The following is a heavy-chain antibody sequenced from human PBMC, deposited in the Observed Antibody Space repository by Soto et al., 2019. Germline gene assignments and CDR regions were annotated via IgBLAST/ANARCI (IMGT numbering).Heavy chain of an antibody. Sequence: SETLSLTCTVSGGSISISSYYWGWIRQPPGKGLEWIGSIYYSGSTYYNPSLKSRVTISVDTSKNQFSLKLSSVTAADTAVYYCASRKKDEFWSGYYIGYFDYWGQGTLVTVSS. D-gene: IGHD3-3*01. V-gene: IGHV4-39*01. CDR3: ASRKKDEFWSGYYIGYFDY. CDR1: GGSISISSYY. CDR2: IYYSGST. J-gene: IGHJ4*02.